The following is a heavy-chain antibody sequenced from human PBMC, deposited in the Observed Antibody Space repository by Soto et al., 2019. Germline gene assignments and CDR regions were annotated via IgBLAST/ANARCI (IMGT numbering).Heavy chain of an antibody. Sequence: PSGTLALTWSGSGGSIKSGGYAWGWIRLRAGKGLEWIGYIYHTGTTYYNMSLKSRVTISVDRSKNQFSLKLSSVTAADTAVYYCARGINYYDSSGDSWFDPWGQGTLVTVS. CDR3: ARGINYYDSSGDSWFDP. D-gene: IGHD3-22*01. CDR1: GGSIKSGGYA. CDR2: IYHTGTT. J-gene: IGHJ5*02. V-gene: IGHV4-30-2*01.